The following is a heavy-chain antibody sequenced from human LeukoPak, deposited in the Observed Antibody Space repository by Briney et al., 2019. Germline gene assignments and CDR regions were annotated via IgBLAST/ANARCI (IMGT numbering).Heavy chain of an antibody. Sequence: TSETLSLTCAVYGGSFSGYYWSWIRQPPGKGLEWIGEINHSGSTNYNPSLKSRVTISVDTSKNQFSLKLSSVTAAGTAVYYCASPRGYSYGPYFDYWGQGTLVTVSS. CDR2: INHSGST. CDR3: ASPRGYSYGPYFDY. J-gene: IGHJ4*02. V-gene: IGHV4-34*01. D-gene: IGHD5-18*01. CDR1: GGSFSGYY.